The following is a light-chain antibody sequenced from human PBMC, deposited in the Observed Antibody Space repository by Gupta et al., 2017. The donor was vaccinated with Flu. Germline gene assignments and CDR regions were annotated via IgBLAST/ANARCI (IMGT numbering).Light chain of an antibody. CDR2: GAS. J-gene: IGKJ5*01. CDR3: QQYSKWPPIT. V-gene: IGKV3-15*01. Sequence: EIVMTQSPVTLSVSPGERAILSCRASQSVSNNLAWYQQKPGQAPRLLIYGASTRATGSPARFSGSGPGTEFTLTISSLQSEDVAVYYCQQYSKWPPITFGQGTRVEIK. CDR1: QSVSNN.